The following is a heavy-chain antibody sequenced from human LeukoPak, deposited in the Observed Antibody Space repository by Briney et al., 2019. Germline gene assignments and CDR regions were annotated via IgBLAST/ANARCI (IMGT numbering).Heavy chain of an antibody. CDR1: GGSINSYY. CDR2: IYDSGST. Sequence: SETLSLTCTVSGGSINSYYWSWIRQLHGKGLEWIGYIYDSGSTNYNPSLKSRVTISVDTSKNQFSLKLSSVTAADTAVYYCACLTTADAFGIWGQGTMVTVSS. CDR3: ACLTTADAFGI. D-gene: IGHD3-22*01. V-gene: IGHV4-59*01. J-gene: IGHJ3*02.